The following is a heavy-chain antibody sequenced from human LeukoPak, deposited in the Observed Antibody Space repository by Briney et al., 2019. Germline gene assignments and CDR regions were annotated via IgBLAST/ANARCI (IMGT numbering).Heavy chain of an antibody. D-gene: IGHD2-21*01. J-gene: IGHJ4*02. CDR3: ASGDSFDY. V-gene: IGHV3-7*01. Sequence: GGSLRLSCAASGFTFSRYWMSWVRQAPGQGLEWVANINQDGSEKYHVDSVKGRFTISRDNAKNSLYLQMNSLRAEDTAVYYCASGDSFDYWGQGTLVTVSS. CDR1: GFTFSRYW. CDR2: INQDGSEK.